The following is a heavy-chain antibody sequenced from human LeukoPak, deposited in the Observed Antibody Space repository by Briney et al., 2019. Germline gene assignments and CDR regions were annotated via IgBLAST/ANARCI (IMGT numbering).Heavy chain of an antibody. V-gene: IGHV5-51*01. D-gene: IGHD2-8*01. CDR3: ARHYCINGVCCPLY. CDR1: GYSFTSYW. J-gene: IGHJ4*02. Sequence: GESLKISCKGSGYSFTSYWIGWVRPLPGKGLEWMGIIYPGDSDTRYSPSFQGQVTISADKSISTAYLQWSSLKASDTAMYYCARHYCINGVCCPLYWGQGTLVTVSS. CDR2: IYPGDSDT.